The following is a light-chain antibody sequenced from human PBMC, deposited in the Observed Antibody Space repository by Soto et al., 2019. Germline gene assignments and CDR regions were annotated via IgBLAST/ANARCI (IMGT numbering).Light chain of an antibody. CDR2: DVS. CDR1: SSDVGGSNY. CDR3: SSFAGSPVV. J-gene: IGLJ2*01. V-gene: IGLV2-14*01. Sequence: QSVLTQPASVSGSPGQSITISCTGTSSDVGGSNYVSWYQQLPGKAPKLMIYDVSDRPSGVSNRFSGSKSGNTASLTISGLQAEDEADYYCSSFAGSPVVFGGGTKLTVL.